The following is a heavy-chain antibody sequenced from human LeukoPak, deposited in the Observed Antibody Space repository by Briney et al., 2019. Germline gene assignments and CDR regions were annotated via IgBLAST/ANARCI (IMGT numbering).Heavy chain of an antibody. CDR1: GGSLSSSSLY. V-gene: IGHV4-39*01. Sequence: PETLSLTCLVSGGSLSSSSLYWGWPRQPPGKGLEWLGTIFYSGATYYKPSLKTRVPLPVAMSKNQFSLKRGSVTAAGTAVYYCARWYYSGWAFDYWGEGTLVTVSS. CDR2: IFYSGAT. CDR3: ARWYYSGWAFDY. J-gene: IGHJ4*02. D-gene: IGHD6-19*01.